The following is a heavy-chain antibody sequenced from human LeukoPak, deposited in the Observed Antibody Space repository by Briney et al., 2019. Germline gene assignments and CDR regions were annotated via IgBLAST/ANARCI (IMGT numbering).Heavy chain of an antibody. D-gene: IGHD3-9*01. V-gene: IGHV4-59*01. CDR3: ARARYVNSFYAFDI. Sequence: PSETLSLICTVSGGSISSYYWSWIRLPPGKGLEWIGYLSKSGNTNYSPSLKSQVTIFGDTSKNQFFLKLSSVTAADTAVYYCARARYVNSFYAFDIWGQGTLVTVSS. CDR1: GGSISSYY. J-gene: IGHJ3*02. CDR2: LSKSGNT.